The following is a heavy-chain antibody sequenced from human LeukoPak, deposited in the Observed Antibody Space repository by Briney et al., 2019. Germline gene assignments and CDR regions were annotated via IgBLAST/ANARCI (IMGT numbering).Heavy chain of an antibody. CDR2: INPNSGGT. CDR1: GYTCTGYY. D-gene: IGHD3-22*01. Sequence: ASVKVSCKASGYTCTGYYMHWVRQAPGQGLEWMGWINPNSGGTNYAQKFQGRVTMTRDTSISTAYIVQRRLRTDDPTVYYCARDPSMLVVVIKGMGAFDIWDQGIMVIVSS. J-gene: IGHJ3*02. CDR3: ARDPSMLVVVIKGMGAFDI. V-gene: IGHV1-2*02.